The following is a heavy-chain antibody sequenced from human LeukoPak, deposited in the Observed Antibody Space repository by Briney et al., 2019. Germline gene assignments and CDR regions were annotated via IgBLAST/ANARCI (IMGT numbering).Heavy chain of an antibody. CDR1: GGSITDNY. CDR3: ARVITGTSNFDY. J-gene: IGHJ4*02. Sequence: PSETLSLTCTIPGGSITDNYWSWIRQPPGKGLEWIGYVSYSGDTHYNPSLKSRVTMSLDTSKNQFSLNLNSITAADTAVYFCARVITGTSNFDYWGQGTLVTVSS. CDR2: VSYSGDT. D-gene: IGHD1-20*01. V-gene: IGHV4-59*01.